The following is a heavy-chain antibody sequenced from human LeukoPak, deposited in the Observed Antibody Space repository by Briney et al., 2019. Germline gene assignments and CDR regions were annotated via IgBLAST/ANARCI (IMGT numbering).Heavy chain of an antibody. J-gene: IGHJ3*02. V-gene: IGHV3-30*03. CDR3: ARDPGDGFNSEAYDI. D-gene: IGHD5-24*01. CDR2: ISYDGSSK. CDR1: GFTLSRFG. Sequence: GTSLRLSCAASGFTLSRFGMSWVRQAPGKGLEWVAIISYDGSSKKYADSVKGRLTISRDNSKNTLFLQMNSLSAKDPALYYCARDPGDGFNSEAYDIWGQGTKVTVSS.